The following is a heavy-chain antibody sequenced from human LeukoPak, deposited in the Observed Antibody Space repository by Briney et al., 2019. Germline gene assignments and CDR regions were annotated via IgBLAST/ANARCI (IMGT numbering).Heavy chain of an antibody. Sequence: SETLSLTCTVSGGSISSSSYFWGWIRQPPGKGLDWIGSIYYSGSTYYNSSLKSRVTISVDTSKNQISLKLSSVTAADTAVYYCARLPVSGYYPTYFDYWGQGTLVTVSS. CDR1: GGSISSSSYF. D-gene: IGHD3-22*01. V-gene: IGHV4-39*01. CDR2: IYYSGST. J-gene: IGHJ4*02. CDR3: ARLPVSGYYPTYFDY.